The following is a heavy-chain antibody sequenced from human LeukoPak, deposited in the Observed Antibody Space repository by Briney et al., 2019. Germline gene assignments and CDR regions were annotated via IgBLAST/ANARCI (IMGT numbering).Heavy chain of an antibody. V-gene: IGHV3-21*01. J-gene: IGHJ4*02. CDR1: GFTFSDYT. CDR2: ISNSSAYM. CDR3: AKFFDD. Sequence: PGGSLRLSCAASGFTFSDYTMNWVRQAPGKGLEWVSSISNSSAYMYYAESVRGRFTISRDNAKNSLYLQMNSLTAEDTAVYYCAKFFDDWGQGTRVTVSS.